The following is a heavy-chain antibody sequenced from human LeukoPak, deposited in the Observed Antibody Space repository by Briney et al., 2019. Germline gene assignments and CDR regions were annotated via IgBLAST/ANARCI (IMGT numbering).Heavy chain of an antibody. J-gene: IGHJ4*02. CDR1: GFTFSSYG. V-gene: IGHV3-30*02. CDR2: IRYDGSNK. D-gene: IGHD3-22*01. CDR3: AKDRDMWLLPIDY. Sequence: GGSLRLSCAASGFTFSSYGMHWVRQAPGKGLEWVAFIRYDGSNKYYADSVKGRFTISRDNSKNTLYLQMNSLRAEDTAVYYCAKDRDMWLLPIDYWGQGTLVTVSS.